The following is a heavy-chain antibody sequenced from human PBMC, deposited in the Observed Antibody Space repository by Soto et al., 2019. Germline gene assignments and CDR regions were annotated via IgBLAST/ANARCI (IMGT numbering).Heavy chain of an antibody. CDR3: AGILVGATRHSDVDH. Sequence: ETLSLTCPVSGAPITSNDYFWAWIREPPGRGLEFIASMHASGGTYHASSLKSRATMSLDTSKNQFSPKLHSVTAADTANYFCAGILVGATRHSDVDHWGQGTLVTVYS. V-gene: IGHV4-39*01. D-gene: IGHD2-15*01. J-gene: IGHJ4*02. CDR1: GAPITSNDYF. CDR2: MHASGGT.